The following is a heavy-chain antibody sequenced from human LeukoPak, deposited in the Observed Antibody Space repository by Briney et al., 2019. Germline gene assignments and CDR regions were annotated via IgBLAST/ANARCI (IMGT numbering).Heavy chain of an antibody. V-gene: IGHV1-18*01. Sequence: ASVKVSCKASGYTFTNYGISWVRQAPGQGLEWMGWIRAYNGDTKYAEKLQGRVTMTTDTSTTTAYMELRSLTSDDTAVYYCARGAAGGYSPSVEFDYWGQGTLSPSPQ. J-gene: IGHJ4*02. CDR1: GYTFTNYG. D-gene: IGHD5-12*01. CDR2: IRAYNGDT. CDR3: ARGAAGGYSPSVEFDY.